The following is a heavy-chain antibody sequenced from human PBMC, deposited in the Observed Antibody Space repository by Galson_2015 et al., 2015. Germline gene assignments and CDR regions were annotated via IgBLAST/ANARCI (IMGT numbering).Heavy chain of an antibody. J-gene: IGHJ3*02. Sequence: ETLSLTCTVSGGSISSSSYYWGWIRQPPGKGLEWIGSIYYSGSTYYNPSLKSRVTISVDTSKNQFSLKLSSVTAADTAVYYCARRGVVGATEAWSIAFEIWGQGTMVTVSS. CDR2: IYYSGST. CDR1: GGSISSSSYY. CDR3: ARRGVVGATEAWSIAFEI. V-gene: IGHV4-39*01. D-gene: IGHD1-26*01.